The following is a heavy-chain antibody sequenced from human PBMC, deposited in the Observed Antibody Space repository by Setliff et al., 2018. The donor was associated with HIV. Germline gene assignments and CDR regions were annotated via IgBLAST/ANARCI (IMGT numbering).Heavy chain of an antibody. CDR2: LHLSGDT. D-gene: IGHD3-3*01. J-gene: IGHJ6*02. CDR1: GDSINSGTYY. V-gene: IGHV4-61*02. CDR3: ARRLQFLEFLHGVGGLDV. Sequence: LSLTCTVSGDSINSGTYYWSWIRQPAGKGLEWIGRLHLSGDTNYNPSLKSRVTMSIDTPKNQFSLKLSSVTAADTAVYYCARRLQFLEFLHGVGGLDVWGQGTTVTVSS.